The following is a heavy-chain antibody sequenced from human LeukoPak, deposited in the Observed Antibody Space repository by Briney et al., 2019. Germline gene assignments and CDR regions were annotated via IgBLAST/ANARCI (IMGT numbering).Heavy chain of an antibody. Sequence: XVRQAPXXXXXXXXVIWYDGSNKYYADSVKGRFTISRDNSKNTLYLQMNSLRAEDTAVYYCARGIAVAGTALDYWGQGTLVTVSS. D-gene: IGHD6-19*01. CDR3: ARGIAVAGTALDY. J-gene: IGHJ4*02. V-gene: IGHV3-33*01. CDR2: IWYDGSNK.